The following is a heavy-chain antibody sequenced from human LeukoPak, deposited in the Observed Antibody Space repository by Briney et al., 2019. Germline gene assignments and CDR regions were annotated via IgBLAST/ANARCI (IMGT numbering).Heavy chain of an antibody. J-gene: IGHJ4*02. CDR3: AKVPSSSGRGYFDY. CDR2: ISGSGGST. D-gene: IGHD6-19*01. CDR1: GFTFSCYA. Sequence: PGGSLRLSCAASGFTFSCYAMSWVRQAPGKGLEWVSAISGSGGSTYYADSVKGRFTISRDNSKNTLYLQMNSLRAEDTAVYYCAKVPSSSGRGYFDYWGQGTLVTVSS. V-gene: IGHV3-23*01.